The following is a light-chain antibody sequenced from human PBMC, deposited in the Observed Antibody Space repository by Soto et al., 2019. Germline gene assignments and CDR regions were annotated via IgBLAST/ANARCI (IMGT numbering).Light chain of an antibody. V-gene: IGLV1-40*01. J-gene: IGLJ3*02. CDR1: SSNIGAGYD. CDR3: QSYDSSLSGWV. CDR2: GNI. Sequence: QSVLTQPPSVSGAPGQRVTISCTGSSSNIGAGYDVHWYQQLPGTAPKLLIYGNINRPSGVPDRFSGSKSDTSASLAIAELQAEDEADYYCQSYDSSLSGWVFGGGTKLTVL.